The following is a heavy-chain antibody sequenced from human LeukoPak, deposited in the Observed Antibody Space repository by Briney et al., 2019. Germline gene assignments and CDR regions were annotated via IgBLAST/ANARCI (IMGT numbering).Heavy chain of an antibody. CDR3: ARAVTHWYFDL. Sequence: SETLSLTCTVSGGSTSSGGYYRSWIRQHPGKGLEWIGYIYYSGSTYYNPSLKSRVTISVVTSKNQFSLKLSSVTAADMAVYYCARAVTHWYFDLWGRGTLVTVSS. D-gene: IGHD1-14*01. V-gene: IGHV4-31*03. J-gene: IGHJ2*01. CDR2: IYYSGST. CDR1: GGSTSSGGYY.